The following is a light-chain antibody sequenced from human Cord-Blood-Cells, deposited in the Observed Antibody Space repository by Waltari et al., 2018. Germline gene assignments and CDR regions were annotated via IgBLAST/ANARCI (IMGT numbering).Light chain of an antibody. V-gene: IGLV2-14*01. CDR1: RSDVAGYNY. J-gene: IGLJ2*01. Sequence: QSALTQPASVSGSPGQSIPISCTGTRSDVAGYNYVSWYKQHTGKAPKLMIYDVSNRPSGVSNRFSGSKSGNTASLTISGLQAEDEADYYCSSYTSSSTLVFGGGTKLTVL. CDR3: SSYTSSSTLV. CDR2: DVS.